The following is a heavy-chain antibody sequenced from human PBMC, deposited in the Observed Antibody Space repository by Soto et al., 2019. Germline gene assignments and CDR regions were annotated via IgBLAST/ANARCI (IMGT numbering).Heavy chain of an antibody. Sequence: ASVKVSCKVSGYTLTELSMHWVRQAPGKGLEWMGGFDPEDGETIYAQKFQGRVTMTEDTSTDTAYMELSSLRSEDTAVYYCATRPGGWTPTQSLTNWFDPWGQGTLVTVSS. J-gene: IGHJ5*02. CDR2: FDPEDGET. V-gene: IGHV1-24*01. CDR3: ATRPGGWTPTQSLTNWFDP. D-gene: IGHD6-19*01. CDR1: GYTLTELS.